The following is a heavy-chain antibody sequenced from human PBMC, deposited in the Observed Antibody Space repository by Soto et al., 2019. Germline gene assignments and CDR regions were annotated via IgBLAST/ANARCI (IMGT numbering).Heavy chain of an antibody. CDR3: AKAHYDFWSGYPSGGMDV. CDR2: ISYDGSNK. D-gene: IGHD3-3*01. J-gene: IGHJ6*02. V-gene: IGHV3-30*18. Sequence: PGGSLRLSCAASGFTFSSYGMHWVRPAPGKGLEWVAVISYDGSNKYYADSVKGRFTISRDNSKNTLYLQMNSLRAEDTAVYYCAKAHYDFWSGYPSGGMDVWGQGTTVTVSS. CDR1: GFTFSSYG.